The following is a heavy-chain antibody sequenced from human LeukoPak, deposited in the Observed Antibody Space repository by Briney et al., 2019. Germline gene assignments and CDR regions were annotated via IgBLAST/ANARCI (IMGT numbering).Heavy chain of an antibody. Sequence: SGGSLRLSCAACGFTFSTYSMNWVRQAPGKGLEWVSFISIGSDYIDYADSVRGRFTISRHNARNSLYLEMSSLTDEDTAVYYYAPDFNRGGRDHYWGQGTLVTVSS. J-gene: IGHJ4*02. D-gene: IGHD2-15*01. CDR1: GFTFSTYS. CDR2: ISIGSDYI. V-gene: IGHV3-48*02. CDR3: APDFNRGGRDHY.